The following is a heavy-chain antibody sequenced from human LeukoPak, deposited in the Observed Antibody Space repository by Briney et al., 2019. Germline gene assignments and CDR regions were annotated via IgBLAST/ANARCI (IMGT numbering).Heavy chain of an antibody. CDR3: ARDAELGLFDY. CDR2: IYYSGST. D-gene: IGHD1-7*01. CDR1: GGSISSSSYY. V-gene: IGHV4-61*01. Sequence: SETLSLTCTVSGGSISSSSYYWGWIRQPPGKGLEWIGYIYYSGSTNYNPSLKSRVTISVDTSKNQFSLKLSSVTAADTAVYYCARDAELGLFDYWGQGTLVTVSS. J-gene: IGHJ4*02.